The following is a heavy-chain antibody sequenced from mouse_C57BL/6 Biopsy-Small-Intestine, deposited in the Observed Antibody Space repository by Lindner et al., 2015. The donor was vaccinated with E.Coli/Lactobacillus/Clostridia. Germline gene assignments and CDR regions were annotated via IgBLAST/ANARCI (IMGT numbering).Heavy chain of an antibody. CDR2: IGPEDGET. Sequence: VQLQESGAELVKPGASVKLSCTASGFNIKDYYMHWVKQRTEQGLEWIGRIGPEDGETKYAPKFQGKATITADTSSNTAYLQLSSLTSEDSAVYFCAKIYDGLWYFDVWGTGTTVTVSS. V-gene: IGHV14-2*01. D-gene: IGHD2-3*01. CDR1: GFNIKDYY. J-gene: IGHJ1*03. CDR3: AKIYDGLWYFDV.